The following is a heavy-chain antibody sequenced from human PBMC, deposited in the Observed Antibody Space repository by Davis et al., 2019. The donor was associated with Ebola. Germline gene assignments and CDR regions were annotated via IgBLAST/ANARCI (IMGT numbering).Heavy chain of an antibody. CDR3: ASSANDILSWFDF. V-gene: IGHV1-69*06. CDR2: IIPIFGTP. Sequence: SVKVSCKASGYTFSVYSIYWVRQAPGQGLEWMGGIIPIFGTPNYAQKFQARVTITADKTTTTVYMEMSSLRSDDTAVYYCASSANDILSWFDFWGQGTPVTVSS. J-gene: IGHJ4*02. CDR1: GYTFSVYS. D-gene: IGHD3-9*01.